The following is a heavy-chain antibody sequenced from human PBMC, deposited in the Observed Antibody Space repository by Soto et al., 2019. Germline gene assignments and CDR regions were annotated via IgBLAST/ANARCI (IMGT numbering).Heavy chain of an antibody. CDR2: INSDGSIT. CDR1: GFTFSSYW. Sequence: PGGSLRLSCAASGFTFSSYWMHWVRQVPEKGLVWVSRINSDGSITNYADAVKGRFTISRDNVKNTLYLQMNSLRAEDTAVYYCVRYPRSVGGSYRPDYWGQGPLVTVS. V-gene: IGHV3-74*01. CDR3: VRYPRSVGGSYRPDY. J-gene: IGHJ4*02. D-gene: IGHD3-16*02.